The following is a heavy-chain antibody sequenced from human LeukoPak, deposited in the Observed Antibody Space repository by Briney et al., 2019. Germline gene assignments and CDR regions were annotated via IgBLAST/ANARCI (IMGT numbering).Heavy chain of an antibody. CDR2: INHSGST. D-gene: IGHD6-19*01. V-gene: IGHV4-34*01. J-gene: IGHJ6*02. Sequence: PSETLSLTCAVYGGSFSGYYWSWIRQPPGEGLEWIGEINHSGSTNYNPSLKSRVTISVDTSKNQFSLKLSSVTAADTAVYYCARGQRDSSGWSRYYYYYYGMDVWGQGTTVTVSS. CDR3: ARGQRDSSGWSRYYYYYYGMDV. CDR1: GGSFSGYY.